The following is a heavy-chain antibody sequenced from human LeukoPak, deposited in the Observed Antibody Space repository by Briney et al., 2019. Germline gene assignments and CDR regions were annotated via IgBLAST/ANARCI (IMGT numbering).Heavy chain of an antibody. CDR1: GFTFSSYS. CDR3: ARVSSTIFGVVTMYYFDY. D-gene: IGHD3-3*01. Sequence: GGSLRLSCAASGFTFSSYSMNWVRQAPGKGLEWVASISSSSSYIYYADSVKGRFTISRDNAKNSLYLQMNSLRAEDTAVYYCARVSSTIFGVVTMYYFDYWGQGTLVTVSS. CDR2: ISSSSSYI. V-gene: IGHV3-21*04. J-gene: IGHJ4*02.